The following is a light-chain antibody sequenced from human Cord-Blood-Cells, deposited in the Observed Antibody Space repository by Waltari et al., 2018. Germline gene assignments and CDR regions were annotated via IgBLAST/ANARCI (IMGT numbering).Light chain of an antibody. J-gene: IGLJ3*02. Sequence: QSVLTQPPSASGTPGQRVTISCSGSSSHLGSNTVNVYHQLPATAPKLLIYSNNQRPSGVPDRFSGSKSGTSASLAISGLQSEDEADYYCAAWDDSLNGWVFGGGTKLTVL. CDR2: SNN. CDR3: AAWDDSLNGWV. V-gene: IGLV1-44*01. CDR1: SSHLGSNT.